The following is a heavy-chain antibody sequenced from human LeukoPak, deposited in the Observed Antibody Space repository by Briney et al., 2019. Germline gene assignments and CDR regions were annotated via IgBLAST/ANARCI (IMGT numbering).Heavy chain of an antibody. V-gene: IGHV3-23*01. CDR3: TKELHVAVAVADYYYFYLDV. CDR1: GLAFSSFA. Sequence: GGSLRLSCAASGLAFSSFAMGWVRQPRGKGMEWLSTINGGGKTTFYADSVQGRFTISRDNSKNTLYLHMDSLSPDDTAIYYCTKELHVAVAVADYYYFYLDVWGRGSAVTVSS. D-gene: IGHD6-19*01. J-gene: IGHJ6*03. CDR2: INGGGKTT.